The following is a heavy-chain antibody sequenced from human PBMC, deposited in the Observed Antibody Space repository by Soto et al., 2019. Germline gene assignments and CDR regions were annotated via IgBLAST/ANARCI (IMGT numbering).Heavy chain of an antibody. J-gene: IGHJ4*02. V-gene: IGHV3-30-3*01. Sequence: ESVGGVVQPGRSLRLSCAASGFTFSSYAMHWVRQAPGKGLEWVAVISYDGSNKYYADSVKGRFTISRDNSKNTLYLQMNSLRAEDTAVYYCAREGDRAAAGSFDYWGQGTLVTVSS. D-gene: IGHD6-13*01. CDR3: AREGDRAAAGSFDY. CDR2: ISYDGSNK. CDR1: GFTFSSYA.